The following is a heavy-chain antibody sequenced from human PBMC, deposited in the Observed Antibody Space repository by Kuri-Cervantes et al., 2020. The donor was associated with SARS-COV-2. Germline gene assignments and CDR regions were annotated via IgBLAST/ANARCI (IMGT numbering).Heavy chain of an antibody. D-gene: IGHD2-15*01. CDR1: GYTFTSYY. J-gene: IGHJ4*02. CDR3: ATLLRVVAATRDY. Sequence: ASVKVSCKASGYTFTSYYMHWVRQAPGQGLEWMGWMNPNSGNTGYAQKFQGRVTMTRNTSISTAYMELSSLRSEDTAVYYCATLLRVVAATRDYWGQGTLVTVSS. V-gene: IGHV1-8*02. CDR2: MNPNSGNT.